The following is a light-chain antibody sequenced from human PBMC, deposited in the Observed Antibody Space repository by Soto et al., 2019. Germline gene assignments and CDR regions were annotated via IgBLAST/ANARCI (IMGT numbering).Light chain of an antibody. J-gene: IGKJ1*01. Sequence: EVVLTQSPGTLSLSPGERATLSCRASQSVGNNFLAWYQQKPGQAPRLLIHGASSRATGTPDRFSGSGSGTDFTLTISGLEPEDFAVYYCQQYGNSPWTSGQGTKVEI. V-gene: IGKV3-20*01. CDR1: QSVGNNF. CDR2: GAS. CDR3: QQYGNSPWT.